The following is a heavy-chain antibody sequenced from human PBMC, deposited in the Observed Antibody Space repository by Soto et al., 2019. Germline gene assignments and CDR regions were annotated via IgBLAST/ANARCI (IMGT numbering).Heavy chain of an antibody. J-gene: IGHJ4*02. Sequence: TFQTPSFPCTVAGGSIRSVDLGGIRHTTRKGLEWIGYIYYSGSTNYNPSLKSRVTISVDTSKNQFSLKLSSVTAADTAVYYCARRGITMVRGVIGGPRDPEYYFDYWGQGTLVTVSS. CDR3: ARRGITMVRGVIGGPRDPEYYFDY. V-gene: IGHV4-59*08. CDR2: IYYSGST. CDR1: GGSIRSVD. D-gene: IGHD3-10*01.